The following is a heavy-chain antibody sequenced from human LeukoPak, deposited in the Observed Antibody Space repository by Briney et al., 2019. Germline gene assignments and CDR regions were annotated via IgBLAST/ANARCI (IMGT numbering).Heavy chain of an antibody. V-gene: IGHV3-30-3*01. CDR3: ARGRGYIYGSPPSD. CDR1: GFTFSSYA. J-gene: IGHJ4*02. D-gene: IGHD5-18*01. CDR2: ISYDGSNK. Sequence: GGSLRLSCAASGFTFSSYAMHWVRQAPGKGLEWVAVISYDGSNKYYAVSVKGRFTISRDNSKNTLYLQMNSLRAEDTAVYYCARGRGYIYGSPPSDWGQGTLVTVSS.